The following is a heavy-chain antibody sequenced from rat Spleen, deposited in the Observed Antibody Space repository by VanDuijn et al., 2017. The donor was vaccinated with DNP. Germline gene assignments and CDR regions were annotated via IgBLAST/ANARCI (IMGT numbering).Heavy chain of an antibody. J-gene: IGHJ4*01. V-gene: IGHV3-3*01. CDR2: INSAGST. D-gene: IGHD1-11*01. CDR1: GYSITSSYR. Sequence: EVQLQESGPGLVKPSQSLSLTCSVTGYSITSSYRWNWIRKFPGNKLEWMGYINSAGSTNYNPSLKSRISITRDTSKNQFFLQVNSVTTEDTATYYCYGGYAMDAWGQGTSVTVSS. CDR3: YGGYAMDA.